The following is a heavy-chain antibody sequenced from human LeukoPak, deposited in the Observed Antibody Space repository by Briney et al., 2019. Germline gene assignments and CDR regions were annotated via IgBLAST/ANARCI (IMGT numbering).Heavy chain of an antibody. CDR2: ITKSGSTM. D-gene: IGHD6-13*01. Sequence: GGSLRLSCVVPGFTFSSYEMNWVRQAPGKGLEWVSYITKSGSTMFYADSVKGRFTISRDNAKNSLYLQMNSLGADDTAVYYCAREADYSNTWAPFDYWGQGALVTVSS. CDR1: GFTFSSYE. V-gene: IGHV3-48*03. CDR3: AREADYSNTWAPFDY. J-gene: IGHJ4*02.